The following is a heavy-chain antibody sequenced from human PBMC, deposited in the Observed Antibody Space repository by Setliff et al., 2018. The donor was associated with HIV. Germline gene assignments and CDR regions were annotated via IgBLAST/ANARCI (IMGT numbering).Heavy chain of an antibody. CDR2: IYPGGSDT. CDR1: GYSFTSYW. V-gene: IGHV5-51*01. D-gene: IGHD3-22*01. J-gene: IGHJ3*02. Sequence: PGESLKISCKGSGYSFTSYWIGWVRQMPGKGLEWMGIIYPGGSDTRYSPSFQGQVTISADKSVSTAYLQWSSLKASDTAMYYCARAYYYDSSGYYHIYPDAFDIWGQGTMVTVS. CDR3: ARAYYYDSSGYYHIYPDAFDI.